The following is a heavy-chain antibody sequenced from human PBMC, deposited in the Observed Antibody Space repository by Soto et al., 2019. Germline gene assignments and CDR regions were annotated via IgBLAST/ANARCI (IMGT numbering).Heavy chain of an antibody. CDR3: ARGVAAGGTYYYYYGMDV. J-gene: IGHJ6*02. Sequence: SVKVSCKATGGTFSSYAISWVRQAPVQGLEWMGGIIPIFGTANYAQKFQGRVTITADKSTSTAYMELSSLRSEDTAVYYCARGVAAGGTYYYYYGMDVWGQGTTVTVSS. CDR2: IIPIFGTA. D-gene: IGHD6-13*01. V-gene: IGHV1-69*06. CDR1: GGTFSSYA.